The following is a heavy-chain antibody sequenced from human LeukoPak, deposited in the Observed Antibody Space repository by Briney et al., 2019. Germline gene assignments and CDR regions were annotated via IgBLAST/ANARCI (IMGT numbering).Heavy chain of an antibody. J-gene: IGHJ4*02. CDR1: GYTFTSYG. CDR2: ISAYNGNT. CDR3: ARDLSTVATTSFDY. Sequence: ASVRVSCKASGYTFTSYGISWVRQAPGQGLEWMGWISAYNGNTNYAQKLQGRVTMTTDTSTSTAYMGLRSLRSDDTAVYYCARDLSTVATTSFDYWGQGTLVTVSS. D-gene: IGHD5-12*01. V-gene: IGHV1-18*01.